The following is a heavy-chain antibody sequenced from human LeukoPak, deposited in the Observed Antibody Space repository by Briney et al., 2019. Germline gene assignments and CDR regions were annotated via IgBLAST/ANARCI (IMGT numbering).Heavy chain of an antibody. CDR3: ARDRIFGVVSDPSPGGY. Sequence: SVKVSCKASGGTFSSYAISWVRQAPGQGLEWMGGIIPIFGTANYAQKFQGRVAITADESTSTAYMELSSLRSEDTAVYYCARDRIFGVVSDPSPGGYWGQGTLVTVSS. D-gene: IGHD3-3*02. CDR1: GGTFSSYA. J-gene: IGHJ4*02. V-gene: IGHV1-69*01. CDR2: IIPIFGTA.